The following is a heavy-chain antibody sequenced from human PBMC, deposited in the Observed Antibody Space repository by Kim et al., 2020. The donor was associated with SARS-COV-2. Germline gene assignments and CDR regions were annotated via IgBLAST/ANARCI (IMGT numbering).Heavy chain of an antibody. J-gene: IGHJ6*01. CDR2: ISFDGDKE. CDR1: GFTFSNFA. V-gene: IGHV3-30-3*01. CDR3: AREGGAYCISTSCYYG. Sequence: GGSLRLSCEASGFTFSNFALHWVRQTPGKGLEWVSVISFDGDKEHYADSVKGRFTISRENSKNTLFLQMNSLRPEYTAIYYCAREGGAYCISTSCYYG. D-gene: IGHD2-2*01.